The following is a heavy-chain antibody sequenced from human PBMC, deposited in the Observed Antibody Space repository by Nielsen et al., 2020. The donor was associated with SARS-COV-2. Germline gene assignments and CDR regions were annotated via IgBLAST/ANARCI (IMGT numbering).Heavy chain of an antibody. D-gene: IGHD5-18*01. V-gene: IGHV3-30*18. CDR1: GFTFSSYG. Sequence: GESLKISCAASGFTFSSYGMHWVRQAPGKGLEWVAVISYDGSNKYYADSVKGRFTISRDNSKNTLYLQMNSLRAEDTAVYYCAKVDTAMVFYYYYMDVWGKGTTVTVSS. J-gene: IGHJ6*03. CDR2: ISYDGSNK. CDR3: AKVDTAMVFYYYYMDV.